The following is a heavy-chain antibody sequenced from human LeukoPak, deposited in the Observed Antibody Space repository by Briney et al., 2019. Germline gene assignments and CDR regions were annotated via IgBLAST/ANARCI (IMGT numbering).Heavy chain of an antibody. V-gene: IGHV4-34*01. J-gene: IGHJ4*02. CDR2: INHSGST. Sequence: NSSETLSLTCAVYGGSFSGYYWSWIRQPPGKGLEWIREINHSGSTNYNPSLKSRVTISVDTSKNQFSLELSSVTAADTAVYYCARESMTTVVTGFDYWGQGTLVTVSS. CDR3: ARESMTTVVTGFDY. D-gene: IGHD4-23*01. CDR1: GGSFSGYY.